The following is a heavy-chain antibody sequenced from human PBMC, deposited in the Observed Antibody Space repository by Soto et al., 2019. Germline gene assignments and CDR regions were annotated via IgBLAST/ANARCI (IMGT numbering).Heavy chain of an antibody. V-gene: IGHV1-18*01. D-gene: IGHD3-16*01. Sequence: ASVKVSCKASGYTFTRYGIGWARQAPGQGLEWMGWINTYNGNTNYAQNVQGRVTLTTDTSTSTAYMELRSLRSNDTAIYYCAMVDVYVTPSPQDVWGQGTTVTVS. J-gene: IGHJ6*02. CDR1: GYTFTRYG. CDR2: INTYNGNT. CDR3: AMVDVYVTPSPQDV.